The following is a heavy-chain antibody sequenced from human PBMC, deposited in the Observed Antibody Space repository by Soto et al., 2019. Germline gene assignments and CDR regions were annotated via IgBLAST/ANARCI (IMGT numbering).Heavy chain of an antibody. Sequence: ASAQVSCKASGYTFTSYYMHWVRQTPGQGLEWMGIIKASGGSTSYAQKFQGRVTMSRDTSTSTVYMEMSSLRSEVTAVYYCASSMTGYYAFDIWGQGTMVTVSS. D-gene: IGHD3-9*01. CDR3: ASSMTGYYAFDI. CDR2: IKASGGST. CDR1: GYTFTSYY. J-gene: IGHJ3*02. V-gene: IGHV1-46*03.